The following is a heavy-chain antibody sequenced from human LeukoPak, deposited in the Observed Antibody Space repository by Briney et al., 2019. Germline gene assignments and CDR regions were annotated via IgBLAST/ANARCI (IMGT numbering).Heavy chain of an antibody. J-gene: IGHJ4*02. CDR1: GFTVSSNY. V-gene: IGHV3-66*01. CDR3: ARAPYSSSWYVDY. D-gene: IGHD6-13*01. CDR2: IYRGGST. Sequence: PGGSLRLSCAASGFTVSSNYMSWVRQAPGKGLEWVSVIYRGGSTYYADSVKGRFTISRDNSKNTLYLQMNSLRAEDTAVYYCARAPYSSSWYVDYWGQGTLVTVSS.